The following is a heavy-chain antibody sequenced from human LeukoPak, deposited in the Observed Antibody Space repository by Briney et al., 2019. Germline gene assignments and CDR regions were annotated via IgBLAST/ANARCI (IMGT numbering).Heavy chain of an antibody. V-gene: IGHV4-38-2*02. Sequence: SETLSLTCTVSGYSISSGYYWGWIRPPPGKGLEWIGIIYHSGSTYYNQSLKSRVTISVDTSKNQFSLKLSSVTAADTAVYYCAGGQWLVPPDYWGQGTLVTVSS. CDR2: IYHSGST. J-gene: IGHJ4*02. CDR3: AGGQWLVPPDY. D-gene: IGHD6-19*01. CDR1: GYSISSGYY.